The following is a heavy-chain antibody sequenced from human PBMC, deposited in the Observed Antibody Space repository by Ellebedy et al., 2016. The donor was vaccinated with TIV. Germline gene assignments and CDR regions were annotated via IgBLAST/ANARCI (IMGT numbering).Heavy chain of an antibody. D-gene: IGHD2-21*02. CDR3: ARFGDPRLNYFDP. J-gene: IGHJ5*02. CDR1: GGSFNGYF. V-gene: IGHV4-34*01. Sequence: MPSETLSLTCAVYGGSFNGYFWTWIRQTPGKGLEWIGEINHSGSTNYNPYLKSRVTISVDTSKNQFSLRLSSVTAADTAVYYCARFGDPRLNYFDPWGQGTPVTVSS. CDR2: INHSGST.